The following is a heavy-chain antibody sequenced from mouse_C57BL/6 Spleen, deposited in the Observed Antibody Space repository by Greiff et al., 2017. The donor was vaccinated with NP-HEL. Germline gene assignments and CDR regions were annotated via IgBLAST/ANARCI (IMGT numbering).Heavy chain of an antibody. CDR1: GYTFTSYG. Sequence: QVHVKQSGAELARPGASVKLSCKASGYTFTSYGISWVKQRTGQGLEWIGEIYPRSGNTYYNEKFKGKATLTADKSSSTAYMELRSLTSEDSAVYFCARCYYGSSYDVRGTGTTVTVSS. V-gene: IGHV1-81*01. D-gene: IGHD1-1*01. CDR2: IYPRSGNT. J-gene: IGHJ1*03. CDR3: ARCYYGSSYDV.